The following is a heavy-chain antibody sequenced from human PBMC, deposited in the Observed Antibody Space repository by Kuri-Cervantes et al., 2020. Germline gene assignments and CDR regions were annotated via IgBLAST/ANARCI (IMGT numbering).Heavy chain of an antibody. J-gene: IGHJ4*02. V-gene: IGHV4-38-2*01. Sequence: SETLSLTCVVSGYSISSGYYWGWIRQPPGKGLEWIGSIYHSGSTYYNPSLKSRVTISVDTSKNQFSLKLSSVTAADTAVYYCARGNWGFYPLDYWGQGTLVTVSS. CDR3: ARGNWGFYPLDY. CDR1: GYSISSGYY. CDR2: IYHSGST. D-gene: IGHD7-27*01.